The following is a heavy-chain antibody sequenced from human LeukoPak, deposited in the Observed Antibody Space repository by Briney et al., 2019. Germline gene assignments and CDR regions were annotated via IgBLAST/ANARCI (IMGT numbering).Heavy chain of an antibody. CDR2: MYYSGST. D-gene: IGHD3-22*01. CDR3: ARPYYYDSRIDP. CDR1: GGSISSGDYY. V-gene: IGHV4-30-4*01. J-gene: IGHJ5*02. Sequence: SETLSLTRTVSGGSISSGDYYWSWIRQPPGKGLEWIAYMYYSGSTYYNPSLKSRVTMSADTSKNQLFLKLSSVTAADTAVYYCARPYYYDSRIDPWGQGILVTVSS.